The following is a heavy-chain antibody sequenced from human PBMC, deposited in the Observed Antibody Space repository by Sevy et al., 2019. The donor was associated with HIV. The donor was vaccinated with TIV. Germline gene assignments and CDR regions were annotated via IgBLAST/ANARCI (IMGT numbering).Heavy chain of an antibody. CDR1: GFTFSKYG. D-gene: IGHD3-22*01. J-gene: IGHJ4*02. CDR2: IWYDGSNK. Sequence: GGSLRLSCAASGFTFSKYGMHWVRQAPGKGLEWVALIWYDGSNKYYADSVKGRFTISRDNSKNTLYLQMNSLRAEDTAVYYCARGADYYDSSGANCGYWGQGTLVTDSS. V-gene: IGHV3-33*01. CDR3: ARGADYYDSSGANCGY.